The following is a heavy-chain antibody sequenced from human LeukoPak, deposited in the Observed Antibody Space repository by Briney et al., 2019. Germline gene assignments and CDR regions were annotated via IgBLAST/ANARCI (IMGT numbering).Heavy chain of an antibody. D-gene: IGHD2-2*02. J-gene: IGHJ4*02. CDR3: ARGGGYCSSTSCYKGSGYFDY. CDR2: ISSSGSTI. Sequence: GGSLRLSCAASGFTFSDYYMSWIRQAPGKGLEWVSYISSSGSTIYYADSVKGRFTISRDNAKNSLYVQMNSLRAEDTAVYYCARGGGYCSSTSCYKGSGYFDYWGQGTLVTVSS. V-gene: IGHV3-11*04. CDR1: GFTFSDYY.